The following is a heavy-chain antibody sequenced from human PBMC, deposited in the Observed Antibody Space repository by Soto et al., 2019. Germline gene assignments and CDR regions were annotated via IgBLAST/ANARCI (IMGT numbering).Heavy chain of an antibody. CDR3: AREENCSDGICYSEYFQR. D-gene: IGHD2-15*01. CDR2: VNPSGGST. Sequence: QVQLVQSGAEVKKPGASVKVSCKASGYIFTAYSMHWVRQAPGQGLEWMGVVNPSGGSTNYAQKCQGRITMTRDTSTSTVYRDLSSLTSEDTAVYYCAREENCSDGICYSEYFQRWGQGTLVTVSS. V-gene: IGHV1-46*01. J-gene: IGHJ1*01. CDR1: GYIFTAYS.